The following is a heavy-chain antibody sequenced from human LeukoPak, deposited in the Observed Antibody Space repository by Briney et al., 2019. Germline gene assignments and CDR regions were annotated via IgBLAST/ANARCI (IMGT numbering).Heavy chain of an antibody. J-gene: IGHJ4*02. D-gene: IGHD3-10*01. Sequence: SETLSLTCAVYGGSFSGYYWSWIRQPPGKGLEWIGEISHSGSTNYNPSLKSRVTISVDTSKNQFSLKLSSVTAADTAVYYCARRVVRGVTSWYFDYRGQGTLVTVSS. CDR3: ARRVVRGVTSWYFDY. V-gene: IGHV4-34*01. CDR2: ISHSGST. CDR1: GGSFSGYY.